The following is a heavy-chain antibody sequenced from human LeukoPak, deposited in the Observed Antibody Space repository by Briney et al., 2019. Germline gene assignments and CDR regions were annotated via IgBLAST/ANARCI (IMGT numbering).Heavy chain of an antibody. CDR1: GGSFSGYY. Sequence: SETLSLTCAVYGGSFSGYYWSWIRQPPGKGLEWIGEINHSGSTNYNPSLKSRVTISVDTSKNQFSLKLSSVTAADTAAYYCARLGSQSYYYYYMDVWGKGTTVTVSS. V-gene: IGHV4-34*01. CDR3: ARLGSQSYYYYYMDV. J-gene: IGHJ6*03. D-gene: IGHD3-16*01. CDR2: INHSGST.